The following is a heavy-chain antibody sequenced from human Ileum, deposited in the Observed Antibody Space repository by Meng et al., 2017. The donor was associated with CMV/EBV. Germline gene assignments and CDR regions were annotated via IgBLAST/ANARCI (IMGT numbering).Heavy chain of an antibody. Sequence: CKASGYTFKNYGITWVRQASGQGLEWMGSISSYNGKTQYAPKFQGRVMMTTDTSTATAYVELRSLRSDDTAVYYCARVRMLRPDYFDYCGQGTLVTVSS. CDR2: ISSYNGKT. CDR1: GYTFKNYG. V-gene: IGHV1-18*04. D-gene: IGHD2-15*01. CDR3: ARVRMLRPDYFDY. J-gene: IGHJ4*02.